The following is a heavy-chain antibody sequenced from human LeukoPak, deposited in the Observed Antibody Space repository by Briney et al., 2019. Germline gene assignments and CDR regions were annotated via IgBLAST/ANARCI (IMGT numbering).Heavy chain of an antibody. CDR3: ARGPYYDFWSGYYWY. D-gene: IGHD3-3*01. Sequence: GGSLRLSCAASGFTFSSYSMNWVRQAPGKGLEWVAVISYDGSNKYYADSVKGRFTISRDNSKNTLYLQMNSLRAEDTAVYYCARGPYYDFWSGYYWYWGQGTLVTVSS. CDR2: ISYDGSNK. J-gene: IGHJ4*02. V-gene: IGHV3-30*03. CDR1: GFTFSSYS.